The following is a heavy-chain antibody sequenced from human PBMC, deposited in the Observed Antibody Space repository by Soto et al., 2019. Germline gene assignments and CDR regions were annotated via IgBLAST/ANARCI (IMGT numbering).Heavy chain of an antibody. Sequence: EVQLVDSGGGLVKTGGSLRPYCAAYGFTFSNAWMNLVLQAPGKGLEWVGRIKSKTDCGTTDYAAPVKGKFTISRDDSKNTLDLQITRLKTEDTAVYYCTTNPCCGYDVEVCVQWTTVTVSS. D-gene: IGHD2-21*01. V-gene: IGHV3-15*07. J-gene: IGHJ6*02. CDR1: GFTFSNAW. CDR2: IKSKTDCGTT. CDR3: TTNPCCGYDVEV.